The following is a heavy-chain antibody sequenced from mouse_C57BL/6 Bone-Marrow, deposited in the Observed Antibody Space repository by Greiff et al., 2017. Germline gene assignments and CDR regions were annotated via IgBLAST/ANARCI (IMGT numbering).Heavy chain of an antibody. J-gene: IGHJ1*03. D-gene: IGHD1-1*01. V-gene: IGHV14-4*01. Sequence: VQLKESGAELVRPGASVKLSCTASGFNIKDDYMHWVKQRPEQGLEWIGWIDPANGDTEYASKFQGKATITADTSSNTAYLQLSSLTSQDTAVYYWATWCHYCGSSSFVWGTGTTVTVSA. CDR1: GFNIKDDY. CDR3: ATWCHYCGSSSFV. CDR2: IDPANGDT.